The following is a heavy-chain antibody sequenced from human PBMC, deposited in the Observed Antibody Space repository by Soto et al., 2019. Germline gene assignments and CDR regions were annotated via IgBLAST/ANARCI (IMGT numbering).Heavy chain of an antibody. D-gene: IGHD2-2*01. CDR1: GFTIGNYW. V-gene: IGHV3-7*03. J-gene: IGHJ6*01. CDR3: TRGTDLIFCTGTSCLGIDV. CDR2: IKQDGSEK. Sequence: HPGGSLRLSCVGSGFTIGNYWMSWVRQAPEKGLEWVANIKQDGSEKYCVDSVKGRFTISRDNARNSLYLYMNSLRVDDTAVYYCTRGTDLIFCTGTSCLGIDVWGPGTTVTVSS.